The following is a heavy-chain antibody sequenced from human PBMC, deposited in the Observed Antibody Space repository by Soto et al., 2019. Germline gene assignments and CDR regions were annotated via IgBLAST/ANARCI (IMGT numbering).Heavy chain of an antibody. CDR3: TTSSIAAAGTDYYYYGMDV. CDR2: IKSKTDGGTT. CDR1: GFTFSNAW. D-gene: IGHD6-13*01. Sequence: GGSLRLSCAASGFTFSNAWMSWVRQAPGKGLEWVGHIKSKTDGGTTDYAAPVKGRFTISRDDSKNTLYLQMNSLKTEDTAVYYCTTSSIAAAGTDYYYYGMDVWGQGTTVTVSS. J-gene: IGHJ6*02. V-gene: IGHV3-15*01.